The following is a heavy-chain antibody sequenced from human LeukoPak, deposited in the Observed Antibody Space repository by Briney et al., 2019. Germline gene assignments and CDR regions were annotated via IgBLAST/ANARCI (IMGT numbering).Heavy chain of an antibody. CDR3: AAKGNGYTGTYVFAH. V-gene: IGHV3-66*01. CDR1: GFTFSDYY. CDR2: LYSSGYT. D-gene: IGHD5-12*01. Sequence: GGSLRLSCAASGFTFSDYYMSWVRQAPGQGLEWVSVLYSSGYTKYADSVKGRFSISRDTSENTLSLHMNSLRAEDSAVYYCAAKGNGYTGTYVFAHWGRGTLVTVSS. J-gene: IGHJ4*02.